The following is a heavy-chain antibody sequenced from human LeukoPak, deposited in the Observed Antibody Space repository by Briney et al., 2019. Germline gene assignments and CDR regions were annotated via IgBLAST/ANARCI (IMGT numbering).Heavy chain of an antibody. J-gene: IGHJ4*02. Sequence: SETLSLTCTVSGGSISSYYWSWIRQPPGKGLEWIGYIYYSGSTNYNPSLKSRVTISVDTSKNQFSLKLSSVTAADTAVYYCAAWGGGYLPFDYWGQGTLVTVSS. CDR3: AAWGGGYLPFDY. CDR2: IYYSGST. CDR1: GGSISSYY. D-gene: IGHD5-12*01. V-gene: IGHV4-59*08.